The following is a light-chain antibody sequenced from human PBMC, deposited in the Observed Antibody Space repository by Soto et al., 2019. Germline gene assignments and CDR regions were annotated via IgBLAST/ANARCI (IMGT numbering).Light chain of an antibody. Sequence: EIVLTQSPGTLSLSPGERATLSCRASQSVSSSSLAWYQQKRGQAPRLLIYGASTRATGIPARFSGSGSGTEFTLTISSLQSEDFALYYCQEYNNWHSITFGGGTKVDIK. CDR1: QSVSSSS. J-gene: IGKJ4*01. V-gene: IGKV3-15*01. CDR2: GAS. CDR3: QEYNNWHSIT.